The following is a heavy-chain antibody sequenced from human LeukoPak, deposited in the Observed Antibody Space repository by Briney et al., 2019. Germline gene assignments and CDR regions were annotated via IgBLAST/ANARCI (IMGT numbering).Heavy chain of an antibody. V-gene: IGHV3-9*01. CDR1: GFTFDDYA. Sequence: GRSLRLSCAASGFTFDDYAMHWVRQAPGKGLEWVSSISWNSGSILYADSVKGRFTISRDNAKNSLYLQMNSLRAEDTAVYYCASLYCSGGSCYSLWGQGTLVTVSS. CDR2: ISWNSGSI. J-gene: IGHJ4*02. CDR3: ASLYCSGGSCYSL. D-gene: IGHD2-15*01.